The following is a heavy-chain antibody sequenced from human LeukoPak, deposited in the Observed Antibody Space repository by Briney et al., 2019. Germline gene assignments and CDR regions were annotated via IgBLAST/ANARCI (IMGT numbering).Heavy chain of an antibody. D-gene: IGHD6-13*01. V-gene: IGHV1-46*01. CDR2: INPSGGST. CDR1: GYTFTSYA. J-gene: IGHJ4*02. CDR3: ARDLAAAAGKTYYFDY. Sequence: ASVKVSCKASGYTFTSYAMHWVRQAPGQGLEWMGIINPSGGSTSYAQKFQGRVTMTRDTSTSTVYMELSSLRSEDTAVYYCARDLAAAAGKTYYFDYWGQGTLVTVSS.